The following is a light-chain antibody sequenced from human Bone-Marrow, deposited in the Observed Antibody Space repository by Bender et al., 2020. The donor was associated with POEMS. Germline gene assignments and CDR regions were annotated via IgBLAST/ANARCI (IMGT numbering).Light chain of an antibody. Sequence: VLTQPPSVSGTPGQRVTISCSGDNLGNRFACWFQQKPGQSPVLVIYQDTKRPSGIPERFSGSTSGTTVTLTISGVQAEDEADYYCQSGDSSGTFWIFGGGTKLSVL. V-gene: IGLV3-25*03. CDR3: QSGDSSGTFWI. J-gene: IGLJ2*01. CDR2: QDT. CDR1: NLGNRF.